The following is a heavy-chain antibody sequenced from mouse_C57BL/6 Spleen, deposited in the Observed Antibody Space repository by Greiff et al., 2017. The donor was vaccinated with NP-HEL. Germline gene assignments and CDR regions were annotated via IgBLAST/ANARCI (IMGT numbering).Heavy chain of an antibody. CDR1: GYTFTDYN. V-gene: IGHV1-22*01. CDR3: ARPGSSGLYYFDY. J-gene: IGHJ2*01. CDR2: INPNNGGT. D-gene: IGHD3-2*02. Sequence: VQLQQSGPELVKPGASVKMSCKASGYTFTDYNMHWVKQSHGKSLEWIGYINPNNGGTSYNQKFKGKATLTVNKSSSTAYMELRSLTSEDSAVYYCARPGSSGLYYFDYWGQGTTLTVSS.